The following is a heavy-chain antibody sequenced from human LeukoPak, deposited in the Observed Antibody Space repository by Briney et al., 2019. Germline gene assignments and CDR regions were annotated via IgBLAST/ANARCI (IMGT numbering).Heavy chain of an antibody. D-gene: IGHD6-19*01. J-gene: IGHJ4*02. Sequence: PGGSLRLSWAASGFTFSSYAMSWVRQAPGKGLEWVSTFSGTSTNSYADAVKGRVTISRDNSKNTLYLQMNSLRAEDTAVYYCAKLKQWQPQRYFFEYWGQGALVTVAS. V-gene: IGHV3-23*01. CDR3: AKLKQWQPQRYFFEY. CDR1: GFTFSSYA. CDR2: FSGTSTN.